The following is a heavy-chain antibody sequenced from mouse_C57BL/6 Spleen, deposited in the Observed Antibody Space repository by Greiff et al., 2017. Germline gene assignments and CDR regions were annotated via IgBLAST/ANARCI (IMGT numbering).Heavy chain of an antibody. D-gene: IGHD1-1*01. CDR2: ISSGGDYI. CDR3: TRDYWASYAMDY. V-gene: IGHV5-9-1*02. J-gene: IGHJ4*01. Sequence: EVKLVESGEGLVKPGGSLKLSCAASGFTFSSYAMSWVRQTPEKRLEWVAYISSGGDYIYYADTVKGRFTISRDNARNTLYLQMSSLKSEDTAMYYCTRDYWASYAMDYWGQGTSVTVSS. CDR1: GFTFSSYA.